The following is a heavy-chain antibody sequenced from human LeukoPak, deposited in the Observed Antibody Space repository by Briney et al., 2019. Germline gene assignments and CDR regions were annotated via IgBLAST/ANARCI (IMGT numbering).Heavy chain of an antibody. CDR2: IYSGGST. CDR3: ARGLYSSSWYLGY. V-gene: IGHV3-53*01. J-gene: IGHJ4*02. CDR1: GFTVSSNY. D-gene: IGHD6-13*01. Sequence: GGSLRLSCAASGFTVSSNYMSWVRQAPGKGLEWVSVIYSGGSTYYADSVKGRFTISRDNSKNTLYLQTNSLRAEDTAVYYCARGLYSSSWYLGYWGQGTLVTVSS.